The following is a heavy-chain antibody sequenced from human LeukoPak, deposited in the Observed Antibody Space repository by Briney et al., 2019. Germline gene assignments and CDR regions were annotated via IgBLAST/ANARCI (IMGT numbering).Heavy chain of an antibody. CDR3: ARGTEYTLPGQYFQH. CDR1: GFTFSSYS. CDR2: ISSSSSTI. V-gene: IGHV3-48*01. Sequence: QSGGSLRLSCAASGFTFSSYSMNWVRQAPGKGLEWVSYISSSSSTIYYADSVKGRFTISRDNAKNSLYLQMNSLRAEDTAVYYCARGTEYTLPGQYFQHWGQGTLVTVSS. J-gene: IGHJ1*01. D-gene: IGHD1-1*01.